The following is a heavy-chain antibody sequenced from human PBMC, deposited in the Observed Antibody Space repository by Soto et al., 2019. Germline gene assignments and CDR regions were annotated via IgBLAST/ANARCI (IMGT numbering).Heavy chain of an antibody. CDR3: ATYTSLDY. CDR1: GFTVSNNY. Sequence: EVQLVETGGGLIQPGGSLRLSCAASGFTVSNNYMSWVRQAPGKGLEWVSLIYSGGSTFYADSVKGRFTISRDNSQNTLLLQMNSLRAEDTAVYFCATYTSLDYWGQGTLVTVSS. V-gene: IGHV3-53*02. CDR2: IYSGGST. J-gene: IGHJ4*02. D-gene: IGHD2-2*02.